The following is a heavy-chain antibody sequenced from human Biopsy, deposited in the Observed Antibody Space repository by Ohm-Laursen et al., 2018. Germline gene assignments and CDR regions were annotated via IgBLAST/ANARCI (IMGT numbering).Heavy chain of an antibody. V-gene: IGHV4-59*01. J-gene: IGHJ4*02. CDR3: ARDSRGGHLNTTLITGKNLDS. CDR2: IYYTGST. CDR1: RDSISNYY. Sequence: SDTLPLTCTVSRDSISNYYWTWIRQSPGKGLEWIGYIYYTGSTNYNPSVKSRVTISVDTSKNQFSLKLNSVTAADTAVYFCARDSRGGHLNTTLITGKNLDSWGQGILVTASS. D-gene: IGHD3-16*01.